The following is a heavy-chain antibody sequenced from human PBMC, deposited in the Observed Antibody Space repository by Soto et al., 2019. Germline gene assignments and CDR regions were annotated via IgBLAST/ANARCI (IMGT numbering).Heavy chain of an antibody. CDR1: GFSVSAYE. D-gene: IGHD4-17*01. CDR2: MSTTGYRT. CDR3: TREGYGGNTDAFAM. Sequence: EVQLVESGGGLVQPGGSLRLSCAASGFSVSAYEMDWVRQAPGKGLEWVSFMSTTGYRTYYPESVKGRFTISRDNAKNSLYLQMDSLRAEDTAVYYCTREGYGGNTDAFAMWGQGTMVTVSS. J-gene: IGHJ3*02. V-gene: IGHV3-48*03.